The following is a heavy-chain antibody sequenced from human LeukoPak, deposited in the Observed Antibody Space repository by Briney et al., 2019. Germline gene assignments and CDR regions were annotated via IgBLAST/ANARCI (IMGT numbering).Heavy chain of an antibody. CDR2: IKQDGSEK. D-gene: IGHD3-10*01. V-gene: IGHV3-7*03. J-gene: IGHJ4*02. CDR1: GFTFSSYW. CDR3: ATGLWTYGY. Sequence: GGSLRLSCAASGFTFSSYWMSWLRQAPGKGLEWVANIKQDGSEKYYVDSVKGRFTISRDNAGNSLYLQMNSLRAEDTAVFYCATGLWTYGYWGQGTLVTVSS.